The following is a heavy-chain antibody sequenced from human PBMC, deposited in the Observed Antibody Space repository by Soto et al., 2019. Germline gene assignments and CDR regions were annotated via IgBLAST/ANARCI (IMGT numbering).Heavy chain of an antibody. CDR2: IYYSGST. CDR3: ARAMNEFDY. V-gene: IGHV4-59*01. Sequence: SETLSLTCTVSGGSISSYYWSWIRQPPGKGLEWIGYIYYSGSTSYNPSLKSRVTISVDTSKNQFSLKLSSVTAADTAVYYCARAMNEFDYWGQGTLVTVSS. J-gene: IGHJ4*02. CDR1: GGSISSYY.